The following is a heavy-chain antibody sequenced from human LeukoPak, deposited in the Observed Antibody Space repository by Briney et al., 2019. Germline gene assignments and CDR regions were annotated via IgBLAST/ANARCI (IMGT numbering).Heavy chain of an antibody. CDR1: GGSFSDYY. J-gene: IGHJ4*02. D-gene: IGHD3-3*02. CDR3: ARGRFSVYYFDY. Sequence: SETLSLTCGASGGSFSDYYWSWIRQPPGKGLEWIGEIIHSGATSSSPSLKSRVTISMDPSKNQFSLRLSSVTAADTAVYYCARGRFSVYYFDYWGQGSLVTVSS. CDR2: IIHSGAT. V-gene: IGHV4-34*01.